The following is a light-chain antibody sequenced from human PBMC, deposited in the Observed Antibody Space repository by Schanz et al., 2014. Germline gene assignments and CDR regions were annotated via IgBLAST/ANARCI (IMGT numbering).Light chain of an antibody. J-gene: IGLJ2*01. Sequence: QSALTQPASVSGSPGQSITISCTGTSNDLGGYKYVSWYQQHPGKAPKLMIFDVTSRPSGVSNRFSGSLSGNTASLTISGLQAVDEADYYCSSYTSSSTYVLFGGGTKLTVL. V-gene: IGLV2-14*03. CDR3: SSYTSSSTYVL. CDR2: DVT. CDR1: SNDLGGYKY.